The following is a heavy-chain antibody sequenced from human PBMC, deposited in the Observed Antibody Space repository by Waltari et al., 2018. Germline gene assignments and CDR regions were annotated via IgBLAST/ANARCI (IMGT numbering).Heavy chain of an antibody. D-gene: IGHD6-6*01. J-gene: IGHJ4*02. V-gene: IGHV3-48*03. CDR1: GFTFSSYE. Sequence: EVQLVESGGGLVQPGGSLRLSCAASGFTFSSYEMHWVGQAPGKGLAWVSYISSSGSTIYYADSVKGRFTISRDNAKNSLYLQMNSLRAEDTAVYYCARDEGRDIAARYDYWGQGTLVTVSS. CDR3: ARDEGRDIAARYDY. CDR2: ISSSGSTI.